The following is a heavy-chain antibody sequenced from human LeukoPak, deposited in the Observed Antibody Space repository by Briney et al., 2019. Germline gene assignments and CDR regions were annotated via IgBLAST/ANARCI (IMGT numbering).Heavy chain of an antibody. V-gene: IGHV1-18*01. CDR1: GYTFTSYG. CDR3: ASYDYQSYWFDP. J-gene: IGHJ5*02. D-gene: IGHD4/OR15-4a*01. Sequence: ASVKVSCKASGYTFTSYGISWVRQAPGQGLEWMGWISAYNGNTNYAQKLQGRVTMTTDTSTSTAYMELRSLRSDDTAMYYCASYDYQSYWFDPWGQGTLVTVSS. CDR2: ISAYNGNT.